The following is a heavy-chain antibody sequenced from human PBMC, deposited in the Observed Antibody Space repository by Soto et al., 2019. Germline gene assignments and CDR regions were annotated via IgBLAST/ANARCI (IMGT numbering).Heavy chain of an antibody. CDR1: GGSFSGYY. J-gene: IGHJ4*02. V-gene: IGHV4-34*01. Sequence: SETLSLTCAVYGGSFSGYYWSWIRQPPGKGLEWIGEINHSGSTNYNPSLKSRVTISVDTSKNQFSLKLSSVTAADTAVYYCARGTGLFDYWGQGTLVTVSS. CDR2: INHSGST. CDR3: ARGTGLFDY.